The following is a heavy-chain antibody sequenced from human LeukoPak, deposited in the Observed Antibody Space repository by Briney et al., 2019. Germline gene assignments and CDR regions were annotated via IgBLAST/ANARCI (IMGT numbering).Heavy chain of an antibody. V-gene: IGHV4-34*01. CDR2: INHSGST. J-gene: IGHJ4*02. D-gene: IGHD2-15*01. CDR3: ARGCRIWPRRMIYNY. Sequence: SETLSLTCAVYGGSFSGYYWSWIRQPPGKGLEWIGEINHSGSTNYNPSLKSRVTISVDTSKNQFSLKLSSVTAADTAVYYCARGCRIWPRRMIYNYWGQRTLVTVSS. CDR1: GGSFSGYY.